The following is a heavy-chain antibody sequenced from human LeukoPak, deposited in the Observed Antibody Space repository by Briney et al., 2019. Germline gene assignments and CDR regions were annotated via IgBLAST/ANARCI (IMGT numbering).Heavy chain of an antibody. D-gene: IGHD4-17*01. CDR2: IYYSGST. Sequence: SETLSLTCTVSDGSVSSGSYYWSWIRQPPGKGLEWIGYIYYSGSTNYNPSLKSRVTISVDTSKNQFSLKLSSVTAADTAVYYCARGPVTTGGEVDYWGQGTLVTVSS. CDR1: DGSVSSGSYY. J-gene: IGHJ4*02. CDR3: ARGPVTTGGEVDY. V-gene: IGHV4-61*01.